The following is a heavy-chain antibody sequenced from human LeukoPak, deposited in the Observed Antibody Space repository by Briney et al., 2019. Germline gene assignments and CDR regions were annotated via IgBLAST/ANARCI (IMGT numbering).Heavy chain of an antibody. J-gene: IGHJ4*02. CDR3: ALSVPAAMPIDY. Sequence: SSETLSLTCAVYGGSFSGYYWSWIRQPPGKGLEWIGEINHSGSTNYNPSLKSRVTISVDTSKNQFSLKLSSVTAADTAVYYCALSVPAAMPIDYWGQGTLVTVSS. D-gene: IGHD2-2*01. CDR1: GGSFSGYY. CDR2: INHSGST. V-gene: IGHV4-34*01.